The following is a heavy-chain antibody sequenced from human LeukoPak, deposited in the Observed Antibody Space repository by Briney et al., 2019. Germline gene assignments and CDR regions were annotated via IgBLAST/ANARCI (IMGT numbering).Heavy chain of an antibody. D-gene: IGHD7-27*01. CDR1: GYXFPSSG. Sequence: ASVKVSCNASGYXFPSSGISWLRQAPGQGLEWLGWISTHDGDTKYAQNVQGRATMTTDTSTNTAYMELRSLRFDDTAVYYCARESIWAYYFDSWGQGTLVTVSS. V-gene: IGHV1-18*01. J-gene: IGHJ4*02. CDR3: ARESIWAYYFDS. CDR2: ISTHDGDT.